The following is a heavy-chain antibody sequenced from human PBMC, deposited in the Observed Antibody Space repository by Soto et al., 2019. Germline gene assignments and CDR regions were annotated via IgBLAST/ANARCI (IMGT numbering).Heavy chain of an antibody. D-gene: IGHD2-21*01. CDR2: INHSGST. J-gene: IGHJ3*02. Sequence: SETLSLTCAVYGGSFSGYYWSWIRQPPGKGLEWIGEINHSGSTNYNPSLKSRVTISVDTSKNQFSLKLSSVTAADTAVYYCARTSYCGGDCYFTAGTDAFDIWGQGTMVTVSS. CDR3: ARTSYCGGDCYFTAGTDAFDI. V-gene: IGHV4-34*01. CDR1: GGSFSGYY.